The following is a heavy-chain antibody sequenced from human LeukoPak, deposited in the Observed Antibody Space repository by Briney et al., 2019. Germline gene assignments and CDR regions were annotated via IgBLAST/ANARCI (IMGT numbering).Heavy chain of an antibody. J-gene: IGHJ4*02. D-gene: IGHD6-13*01. CDR3: ARGRVAAAPGTFFDY. Sequence: SETLSLTCTVSGGSISSGGYYWSWIRQHPGKGLEWIGYIYYSGSTYYNPSLKSRVTISVDTSKNQFSLKLSSVTAADTAVYYCARGRVAAAPGTFFDYWGQGTLVTVSS. V-gene: IGHV4-31*03. CDR2: IYYSGST. CDR1: GGSISSGGYY.